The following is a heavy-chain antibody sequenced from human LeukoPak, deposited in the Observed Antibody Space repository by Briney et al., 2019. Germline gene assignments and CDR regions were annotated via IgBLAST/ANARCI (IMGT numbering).Heavy chain of an antibody. J-gene: IGHJ4*02. CDR2: ISGNGAKT. V-gene: IGHV3-21*01. D-gene: IGHD2-8*01. CDR3: AREGGHCSNGICSYFDY. CDR1: GFTFSSYG. Sequence: GGSLRLSCEASGFTFSSYGTSWVRQAPGKGLEWVSTISGNGAKTYYADSVKGRFTISRDNAKNSLYLQMNSLRAEDTAVYYCAREGGHCSNGICSYFDYWGQGSLVTVSS.